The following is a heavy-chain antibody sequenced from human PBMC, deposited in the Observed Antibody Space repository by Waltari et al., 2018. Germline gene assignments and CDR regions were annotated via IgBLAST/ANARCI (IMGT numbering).Heavy chain of an antibody. CDR3: ARHSSEWGYPYYFDY. Sequence: QLQLQESGPGLVKPSETLSLTCTVSGGSISSSSYYWGWIRHPPGKGLEWIGSIYYSGGTYYNPSLKSRVTISVDTSKNQFSLKLSSVTAADTAVYYCARHSSEWGYPYYFDYWGQGTLVTVSS. V-gene: IGHV4-39*01. CDR2: IYYSGGT. J-gene: IGHJ4*02. D-gene: IGHD1-26*01. CDR1: GGSISSSSYY.